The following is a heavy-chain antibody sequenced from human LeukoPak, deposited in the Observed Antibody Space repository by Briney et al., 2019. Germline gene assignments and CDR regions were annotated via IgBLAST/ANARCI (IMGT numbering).Heavy chain of an antibody. Sequence: SETLSLTCTVSGGSISSYYWSWIRQPPGKGLEWIGYIYYSGSTNYNPSLKSRVTISVDTSKNQFSLKLSSVTAADTAVYYCAGAAYYYYGMDVWGQGTTVIVSS. CDR2: IYYSGST. V-gene: IGHV4-59*01. J-gene: IGHJ6*02. CDR3: AGAAYYYYGMDV. CDR1: GGSISSYY.